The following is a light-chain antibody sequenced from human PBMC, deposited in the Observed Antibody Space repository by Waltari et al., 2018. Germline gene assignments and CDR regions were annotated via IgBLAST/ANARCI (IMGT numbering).Light chain of an antibody. V-gene: IGLV3-21*04. Sequence: SYVLTQAPSLSVAPGKTASITCGANNIGDKNVNWYQQRPGLAPTLVIDDDTERPPGIPERFAASNSRNRATLTISSVEAGDEADYYCQVWDNSNDQYVFGPGTKVSVL. CDR2: DDT. CDR3: QVWDNSNDQYV. CDR1: NIGDKN. J-gene: IGLJ1*01.